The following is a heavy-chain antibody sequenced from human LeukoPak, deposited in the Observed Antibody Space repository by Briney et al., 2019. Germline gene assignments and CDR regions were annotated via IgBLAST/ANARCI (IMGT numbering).Heavy chain of an antibody. CDR3: AKGPSFLFEDQAE. CDR2: MNPNSGNT. J-gene: IGHJ4*02. V-gene: IGHV1-8*01. CDR1: GYTFTSYD. D-gene: IGHD2/OR15-2a*01. Sequence: ASVKVSCKASGYTFTSYDINWVRQATGQGLEWMGWMNPNSGNTGYAQKFQGRVTMTRNTSISTAYMELSSLRAEDTAVYYCAKGPSFLFEDQAEWGQGTLVTVSS.